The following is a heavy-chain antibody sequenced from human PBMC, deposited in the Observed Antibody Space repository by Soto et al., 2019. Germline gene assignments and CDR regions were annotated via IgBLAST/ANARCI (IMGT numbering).Heavy chain of an antibody. Sequence: PSETLSLTGAVHGGSFTGYYCSWIRQPPWKGLEWIGEISHSGSTNYNPSLKSRVTISLDTSKKQFSLNLTSVTAAYTAFYYCTSAPMMYYGAGTYGSFDSFGQGTLVIVSS. CDR3: TSAPMMYYGAGTYGSFDS. CDR1: GGSFTGYY. D-gene: IGHD3-10*01. V-gene: IGHV4-34*01. CDR2: ISHSGST. J-gene: IGHJ4*02.